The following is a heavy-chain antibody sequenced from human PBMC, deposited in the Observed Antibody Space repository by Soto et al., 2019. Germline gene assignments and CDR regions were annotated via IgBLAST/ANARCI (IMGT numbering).Heavy chain of an antibody. D-gene: IGHD3-10*01. CDR3: LSAGSAVS. CDR2: INYDGSEK. Sequence: EVQLVESGGGLVQPGGSLRLSCAASGFTLSNYWMTWVRQAPGKGLEWVANINYDGSEKSYVDSVKGRFTISRDNTRNSLALPMKTLRAEDTAVYYCLSAGSAVSWGQGTLVTVSS. J-gene: IGHJ4*02. CDR1: GFTLSNYW. V-gene: IGHV3-7*05.